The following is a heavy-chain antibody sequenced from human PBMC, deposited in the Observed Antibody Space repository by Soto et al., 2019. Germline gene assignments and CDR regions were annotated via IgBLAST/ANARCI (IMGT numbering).Heavy chain of an antibody. Sequence: GALRPYGAASGFTSRDNAVSWFSQAPGKGPEWVALISGTTYGGTAEYAASVRGRFIVSREDSKRVAYLQMNSLKTEDTAVYYCSGHGGLSAPWGPGTLATVSS. CDR2: ISGTTYGGTA. J-gene: IGHJ4*02. CDR1: GFTSRDNA. CDR3: SGHGGLSAP. D-gene: IGHD6-13*01. V-gene: IGHV3-49*03.